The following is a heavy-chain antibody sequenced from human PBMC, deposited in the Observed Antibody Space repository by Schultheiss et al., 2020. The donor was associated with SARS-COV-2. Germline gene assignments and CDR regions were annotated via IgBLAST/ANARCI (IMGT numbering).Heavy chain of an antibody. CDR3: ARDANDWSRDI. CDR2: IWYDGSNK. CDR1: GFTFSSYG. V-gene: IGHV3-33*08. D-gene: IGHD3-9*01. J-gene: IGHJ4*02. Sequence: GGSLRLSCAASGFTFSSYGMHWVRQAPGKGLEWVAVIWYDGSNKYYADSVKGRFTISRDNAKNSLYLQMSSLRVEDTAVYFCARDANDWSRDIWGQGTLVTVSS.